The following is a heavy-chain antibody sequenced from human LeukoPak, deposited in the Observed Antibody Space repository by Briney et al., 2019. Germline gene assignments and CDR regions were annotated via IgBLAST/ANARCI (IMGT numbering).Heavy chain of an antibody. D-gene: IGHD4-11*01. Sequence: GGSLRLSCAASGFTFSRYWMHWVRQAPGKGLVWVSRINTGRTITYAVSVKGRFTISRHNAKHTLYLQMNSLRAEDTAVYYCVRSAFLTTEFYFYYWGHVTLVTVSS. V-gene: IGHV3-74*01. CDR1: GFTFSRYW. J-gene: IGHJ4*01. CDR3: VRSAFLTTEFYFYY. CDR2: INTGRTI.